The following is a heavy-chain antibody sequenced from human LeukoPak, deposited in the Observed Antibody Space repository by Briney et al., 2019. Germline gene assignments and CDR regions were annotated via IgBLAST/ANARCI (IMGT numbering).Heavy chain of an antibody. CDR2: MNPNSGNT. CDR1: GYTFTSYD. J-gene: IGHJ4*02. V-gene: IGHV1-8*01. D-gene: IGHD5-18*01. CDR3: ARRITAIIAGLDS. Sequence: GASVKVSCKASGYTFTSYDINWVRQASGQGLEWMGWMNPNSGNTAYAQRFQGRVTMTRNTSISTAYMELSSLRSEDTAVYYCARRITAIIAGLDSWGQGTLVTVSS.